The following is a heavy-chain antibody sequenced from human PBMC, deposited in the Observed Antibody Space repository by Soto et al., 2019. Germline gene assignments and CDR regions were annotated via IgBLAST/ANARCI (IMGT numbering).Heavy chain of an antibody. D-gene: IGHD1-1*01. CDR1: GVSMNNYY. CDR3: ARVSAGTRGTRMVSLLDY. J-gene: IGHJ4*02. Sequence: QVQLQESGPGLVKPSETLSLTCTVSGVSMNNYYWSWIRQPPGKGLEWIGHISNSGSTNYIPSLKRRVTISPDTSRNQVSLQLRSVTTADTAVYFCARVSAGTRGTRMVSLLDYWGQGPLVTVSS. CDR2: ISNSGST. V-gene: IGHV4-59*01.